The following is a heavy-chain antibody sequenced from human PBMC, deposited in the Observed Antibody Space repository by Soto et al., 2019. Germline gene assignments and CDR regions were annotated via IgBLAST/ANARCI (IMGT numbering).Heavy chain of an antibody. J-gene: IGHJ6*02. V-gene: IGHV1-46*01. D-gene: IGHD3-16*01. CDR2: INPSGTTT. CDR1: GYTFTSFY. CDR3: AKPQIARNYYYGMEV. Sequence: QVQLVQSGAEVKKPGASVKVSCKASGYTFTSFYMHWVRQAPGQGLEWMGIINPSGTTTDYAQKLQGRVTMTRDTSTSTYYMELSSLTSEDTAVYYCAKPQIARNYYYGMEVWGQGTAVTVSS.